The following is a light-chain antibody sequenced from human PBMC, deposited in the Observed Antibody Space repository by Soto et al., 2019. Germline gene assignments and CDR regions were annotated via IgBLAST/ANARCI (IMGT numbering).Light chain of an antibody. CDR3: ETLDTNTWV. J-gene: IGLJ3*02. CDR2: LEGSGSY. Sequence: QLVLTQSSSPSASLGSSVTLTCTRSSGHSRYIIAWHQQQPGKAPRYLMKLEGSGSYNKGSGVPDRFAGSSSGADSYLTLANVQLEDEADYYCETLDTNTWVFGGGTKLTVL. V-gene: IGLV4-60*02. CDR1: SGHSRYI.